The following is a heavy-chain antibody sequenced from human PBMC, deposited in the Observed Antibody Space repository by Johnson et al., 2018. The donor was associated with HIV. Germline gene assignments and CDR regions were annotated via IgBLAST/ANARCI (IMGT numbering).Heavy chain of an antibody. CDR1: GFTFSSYA. Sequence: QVQLVESGGGVVQPGRSLRLSCAASGFTFSSYAMHWVRQAPGKGLEWVAVISYDGSNKYYADSVKGRFTISRDNSKNTLYLQMNSLRAEDTAVYYCARNRYYYDSSGYYPGAFDIWGQGTM. J-gene: IGHJ3*02. D-gene: IGHD3-22*01. CDR2: ISYDGSNK. CDR3: ARNRYYYDSSGYYPGAFDI. V-gene: IGHV3-30*04.